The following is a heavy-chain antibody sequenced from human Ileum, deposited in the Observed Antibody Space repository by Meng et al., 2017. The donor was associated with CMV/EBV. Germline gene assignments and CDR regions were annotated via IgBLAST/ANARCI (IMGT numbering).Heavy chain of an antibody. Sequence: QLQDSGPGLVKPSETLSLTCSVSGGSISSGSHFWVWIRQPPGKGLEWIGTIYYTGTTYYNPSLKSRVTISVDTSKNQFSLKLSSVTAADTALYYCARGFYDFWEPDYWGHGTLVTVSS. CDR1: GGSISSGSHF. CDR2: IYYTGTT. D-gene: IGHD3/OR15-3a*01. CDR3: ARGFYDFWEPDY. V-gene: IGHV4-39*07. J-gene: IGHJ4*01.